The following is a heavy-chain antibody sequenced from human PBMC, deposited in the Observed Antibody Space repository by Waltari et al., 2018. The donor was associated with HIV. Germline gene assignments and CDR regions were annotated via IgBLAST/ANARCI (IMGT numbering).Heavy chain of an antibody. CDR1: GFRVSRYG. CDR2: IWHDESKK. V-gene: IGHV3-33*01. Sequence: QVQLVESGGGVVRPGRSLRLSCAASGFRVSRYGMHWVRQAPGKGLEWVAVIWHDESKKYYAGSVKGRFTVSRDTSKNTLYLEMNRLRAEDTAVYHCARDPGTLLIAVAGAFDYWGPGIPVTVSS. J-gene: IGHJ4*02. CDR3: ARDPGTLLIAVAGAFDY. D-gene: IGHD6-19*01.